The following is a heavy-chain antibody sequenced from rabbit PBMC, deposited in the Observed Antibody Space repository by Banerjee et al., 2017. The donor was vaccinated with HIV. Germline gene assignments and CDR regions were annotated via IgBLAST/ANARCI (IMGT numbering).Heavy chain of an antibody. Sequence: QSLEESGGDLVKPRASLTLTCTASGFDLNRYYYLCWVRQAPGKGLEWIACIYAGSSGSTYYASWAKGRFTISKASSTTVTLQMTSLTAADTATYFCARGSGSYLYYGMDLWGQGTLVTVS. D-gene: IGHD5-1*01. CDR1: GFDLNRYYY. CDR2: IYAGSSGST. V-gene: IGHV1S40*01. CDR3: ARGSGSYLYYGMDL. J-gene: IGHJ6*01.